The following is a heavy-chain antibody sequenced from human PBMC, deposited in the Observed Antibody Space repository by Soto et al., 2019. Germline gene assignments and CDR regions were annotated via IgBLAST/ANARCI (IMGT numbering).Heavy chain of an antibody. D-gene: IGHD2-21*02. CDR2: IDPSDSYT. Sequence: GESLQISCKGSGYSFTSYWISWVLQMPGKGLEWMGRIDPSDSYTNYSPSFQGHVTISADKSISTAYLQWSSLKASDTAMYYCARSSFVVVTAIRNYYGMDVWGQGTTVTVSS. CDR1: GYSFTSYW. V-gene: IGHV5-10-1*01. J-gene: IGHJ6*02. CDR3: ARSSFVVVTAIRNYYGMDV.